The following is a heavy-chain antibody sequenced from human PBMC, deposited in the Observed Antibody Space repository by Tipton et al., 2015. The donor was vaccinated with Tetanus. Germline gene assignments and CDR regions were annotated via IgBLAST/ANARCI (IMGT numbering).Heavy chain of an antibody. CDR3: EGDDYYETSLRDYYGEEV. CDR1: GDSMSPYY. J-gene: IGHJ6*02. D-gene: IGHD3-16*01. V-gene: IGHV4-59*01. Sequence: TLSLTCTISGDSMSPYYWGWLRQPPGKGLEWIGYIYYKGSTNYNPSLRSRVTISIDTSKNQFSLKMTSVTAADTAVYFCEGDDYYETSLRDYYGEEVWGQGTTVTVSS. CDR2: IYYKGST.